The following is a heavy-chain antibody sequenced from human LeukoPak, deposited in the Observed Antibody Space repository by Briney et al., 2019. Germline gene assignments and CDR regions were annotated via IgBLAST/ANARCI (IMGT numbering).Heavy chain of an antibody. J-gene: IGHJ4*02. CDR2: ISYDGSNK. CDR1: GFTFSSYG. CDR3: ARDQLYCSGGYCYKDY. Sequence: GRSLRLSCAASGFTFSSYGMHWVRQAPGKGLEWVAVISYDGSNKYYADSVKGRFTISRDNSKNTLYLQMNSLRAEDTAVYYCARDQLYCSGGYCYKDYWGQGTLVTVSS. D-gene: IGHD2-15*01. V-gene: IGHV3-30*03.